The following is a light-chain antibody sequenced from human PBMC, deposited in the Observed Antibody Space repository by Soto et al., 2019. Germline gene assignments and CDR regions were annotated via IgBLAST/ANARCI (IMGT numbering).Light chain of an antibody. V-gene: IGKV1-5*01. CDR3: QRYNAFSQT. CDR1: QSIKSW. CDR2: DAS. J-gene: IGKJ1*01. Sequence: DIQMTQSPSTLSASVGDRVTITCRASQSIKSWVAWFQQKPGKAPKVLIYDASTLESGVPSRFSGSGSGTEFTLTIDSLQPDDVATYYCQRYNAFSQTFGQGTKVDIK.